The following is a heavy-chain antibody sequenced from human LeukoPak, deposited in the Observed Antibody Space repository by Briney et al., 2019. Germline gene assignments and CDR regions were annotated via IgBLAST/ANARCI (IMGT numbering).Heavy chain of an antibody. CDR3: ARDLVGALDF. Sequence: PGGSLRLSCAASGFTFSSYWMHWVRQAPGKGLVWVSRIHSDESSARYADSVKGRFTISRDNAKNTLYLQMNSLRTEDTAVYYCARDLVGALDFWGQGTLVTVSS. V-gene: IGHV3-74*01. CDR2: IHSDESSA. CDR1: GFTFSSYW. D-gene: IGHD1-26*01. J-gene: IGHJ4*02.